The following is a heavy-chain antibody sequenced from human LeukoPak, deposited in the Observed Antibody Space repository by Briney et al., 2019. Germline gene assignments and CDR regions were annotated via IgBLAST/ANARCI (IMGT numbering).Heavy chain of an antibody. V-gene: IGHV3-74*01. CDR2: INEDGSTT. Sequence: GGSLRLSCAASGFTFSSNWMHWVRQAPGKGLVWVSRINEDGSTTNYADSVKGRSTIFRDNAKNTLYLQMNSLRAEDTAVYYCASYLPIVGATSYFDYWGQGTLVTVSS. CDR3: ASYLPIVGATSYFDY. J-gene: IGHJ4*02. D-gene: IGHD1-26*01. CDR1: GFTFSSNW.